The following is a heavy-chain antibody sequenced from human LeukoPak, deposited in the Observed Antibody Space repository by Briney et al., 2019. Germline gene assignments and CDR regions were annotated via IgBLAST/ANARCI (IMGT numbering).Heavy chain of an antibody. CDR2: ISSIGDST. CDR3: ARVPSSIVGSHYFDY. D-gene: IGHD2-21*01. V-gene: IGHV3-64*01. CDR1: GFMFTHHG. J-gene: IGHJ4*02. Sequence: GGSLRLSCAASGFMFTHHGMHWVRQAPGKGLEYVSGISSIGDSTYYTNSVKGRFTISRDNSKNTLYLQMGSLRAEDMAVYYCARVPSSIVGSHYFDYWGLGTLVTVSS.